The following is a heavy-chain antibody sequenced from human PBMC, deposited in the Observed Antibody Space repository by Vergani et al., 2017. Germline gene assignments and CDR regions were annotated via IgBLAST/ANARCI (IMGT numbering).Heavy chain of an antibody. CDR3: AKGPTGYFQH. CDR2: IRGSGGST. V-gene: IGHV3-23*01. CDR1: GFTFSSYA. J-gene: IGHJ1*01. Sequence: EVQLLESGGGLVQPGGSLRLSCAASGFTFSSYAMSWVRQAPGTGLEWVSAIRGSGGSTYYADSVKGRFTISRENSKNTLYLQMNSLRAEDTAGYYCAKGPTGYFQHWGQGTLVTVSS.